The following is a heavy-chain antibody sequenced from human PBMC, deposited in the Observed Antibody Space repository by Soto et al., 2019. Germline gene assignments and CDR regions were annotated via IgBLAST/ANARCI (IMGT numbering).Heavy chain of an antibody. J-gene: IGHJ4*02. V-gene: IGHV3-7*01. CDR2: INQDGSER. CDR3: ARDRGGLGY. Sequence: EVQLVESGGGLVQPGGSLRLSCAASGFPFSSYWMSWVRQAPGKGLEWVANINQDGSERYYVDAVKGRFTISRDNSKNLLYRQGNGRTAEEAAVYSCARDRGGLGYWGREPWSPSPQ. CDR1: GFPFSSYW. D-gene: IGHD3-16*01.